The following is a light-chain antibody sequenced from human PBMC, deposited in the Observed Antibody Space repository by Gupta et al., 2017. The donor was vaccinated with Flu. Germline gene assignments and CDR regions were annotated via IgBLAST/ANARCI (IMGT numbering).Light chain of an antibody. J-gene: IGLJ3*02. CDR2: EVS. Sequence: INSCTRSSSDGGSDNNVYWYQQQPGNAPKLVIYEVSKRPSGVSNRFSASKSGNTATLTITGRHAEDEADYYCYSYGSTSNRWVFGGGTKLTVL. V-gene: IGLV2-23*02. CDR3: YSYGSTSNRWV. CDR1: SSDGGSDNN.